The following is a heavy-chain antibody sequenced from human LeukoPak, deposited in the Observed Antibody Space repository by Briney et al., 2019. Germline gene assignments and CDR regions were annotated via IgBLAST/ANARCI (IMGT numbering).Heavy chain of an antibody. J-gene: IGHJ4*02. D-gene: IGHD1-26*01. CDR3: ARCGATRGRFEN. Sequence: GGSLRLSCAASGFPFNVQTMSWVRQAPGKGLDWVASMREDGREIYYVDSAKGRFTISRDNPKNSLYLQMNFLRAEDTAVYYCARCGATRGRFENWGQGTLVTVSS. CDR2: MREDGREI. CDR1: GFPFNVQT. V-gene: IGHV3-7*01.